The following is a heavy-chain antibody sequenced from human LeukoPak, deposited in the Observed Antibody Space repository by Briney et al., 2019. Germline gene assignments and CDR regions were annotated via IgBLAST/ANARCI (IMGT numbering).Heavy chain of an antibody. Sequence: GESLKISCQGSGSSFTSNWIGWVRQMPGKGLEWLGLINPGDSATRYSPSFQGRVPISADKSISTAYLQWSSQKASDTAMYYCARLPGIAAPGTKLFDFWGQGTLVTVSS. CDR2: INPGDSAT. CDR1: GSSFTSNW. V-gene: IGHV5-51*01. J-gene: IGHJ4*02. D-gene: IGHD6-13*01. CDR3: ARLPGIAAPGTKLFDF.